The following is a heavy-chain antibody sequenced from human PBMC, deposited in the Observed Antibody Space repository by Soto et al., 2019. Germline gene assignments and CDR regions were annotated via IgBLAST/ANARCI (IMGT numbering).Heavy chain of an antibody. CDR1: GYPFTSYY. J-gene: IGHJ6*02. CDR2: INPSGGST. V-gene: IGHV1-46*01. CDR3: AREYYYGSGSGGMDV. Sequence: XAVKVSCNASGYPFTSYYMHWVRQAPGQGLEWMAIINPSGGSTGYAQKFQGRVTMTRDTSTSTVYMELSSLRSEDTAVYFCAREYYYGSGSGGMDVWGQGTTVTVSS. D-gene: IGHD3-10*01.